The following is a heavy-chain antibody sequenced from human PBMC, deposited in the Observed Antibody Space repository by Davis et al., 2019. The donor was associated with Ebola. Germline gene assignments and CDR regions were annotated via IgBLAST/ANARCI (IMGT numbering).Heavy chain of an antibody. Sequence: ASVKVSCKASGYTFTSYYMHWVRQAPGQGLEWMGIIDPSGGSTRYAQKFQGRVTMTTDTSTSTAYMELRSLRSDDTAVYYCARASGGYGGNHFDYWGQGTLVTVSS. J-gene: IGHJ4*02. V-gene: IGHV1-46*01. CDR3: ARASGGYGGNHFDY. CDR1: GYTFTSYY. CDR2: IDPSGGST. D-gene: IGHD4-23*01.